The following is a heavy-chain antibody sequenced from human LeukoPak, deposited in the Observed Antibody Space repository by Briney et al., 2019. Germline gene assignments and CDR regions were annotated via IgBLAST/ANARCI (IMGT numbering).Heavy chain of an antibody. V-gene: IGHV2-5*02. CDR3: ARFRRNDNGEPLDWYYDH. CDR1: EFSLTTSGVG. J-gene: IGHJ2*01. D-gene: IGHD4-17*01. Sequence: SGPALVKPTQTLTLTCIFSEFSLTTSGVGVGWIRQPPGQALEWLALIYWDDDKRYSPSLRSRLTITKDTSRNQVVLIMTNMAPVDTATYYCARFRRNDNGEPLDWYYDHWGRGTLVTVSS. CDR2: IYWDDDK.